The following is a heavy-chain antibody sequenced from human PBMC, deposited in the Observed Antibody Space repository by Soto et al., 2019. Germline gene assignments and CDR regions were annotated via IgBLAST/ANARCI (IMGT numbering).Heavy chain of an antibody. Sequence: EVQLVESGGGLVKPGGSLRLSCAASGFTFSSYSMNWVRQAPGKGLEWVSSISSSSSYIYYADSVKGRFTISRDNAKNSLYLQMNSLRAEDTAVYYCARDSAVVTAMNLDYWGQGTLVNGSS. J-gene: IGHJ4*02. CDR1: GFTFSSYS. CDR2: ISSSSSYI. CDR3: ARDSAVVTAMNLDY. V-gene: IGHV3-21*01. D-gene: IGHD2-21*02.